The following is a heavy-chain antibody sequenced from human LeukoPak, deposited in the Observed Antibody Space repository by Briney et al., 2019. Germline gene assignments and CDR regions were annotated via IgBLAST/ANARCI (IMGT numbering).Heavy chain of an antibody. CDR1: GFTFSSYA. CDR2: IWRDGSEK. D-gene: IGHD2-2*01. CDR3: ARGSTSYDY. J-gene: IGHJ4*02. Sequence: GGSLRLSCAASGFTFSSYAMSWVRQAPGKGLEWVANIWRDGSEKNYVDSVRGRFTISRDNAKNSLYLQMNSLRAEDTAVYYCARGSTSYDYWGQGALVTVSS. V-gene: IGHV3-7*01.